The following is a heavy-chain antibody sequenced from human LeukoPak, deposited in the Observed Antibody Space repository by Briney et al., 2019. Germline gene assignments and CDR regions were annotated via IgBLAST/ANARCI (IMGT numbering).Heavy chain of an antibody. D-gene: IGHD1-1*01. CDR3: ARSRFTTGFYLDF. V-gene: IGHV1-2*02. CDR2: IDPISGGT. J-gene: IGHJ4*02. Sequence: GASVKVSCKASGYTFTGYYIHWLRQAPAQGLEWMGWIDPISGGTSYAQTFQDTITMTRDKSIATAYMEVRRLNSDDTAVYYCARSRFTTGFYLDFWGQGTLVAVSS. CDR1: GYTFTGYY.